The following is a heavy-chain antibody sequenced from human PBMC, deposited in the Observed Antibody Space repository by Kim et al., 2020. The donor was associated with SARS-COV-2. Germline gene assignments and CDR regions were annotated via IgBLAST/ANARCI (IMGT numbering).Heavy chain of an antibody. V-gene: IGHV1-8*01. J-gene: IGHJ6*02. CDR3: ARGRRYFDWLSPYYYYYTMDV. CDR2: MNPNSGNT. CDR1: GYTFTSYD. Sequence: ASVKVSCKASGYTFTSYDINWVRQATGQGLEWMGWMNPNSGNTGYAQKFQGRVTMTRNTSIDTAYMELSSLRSEDTAVYCCARGRRYFDWLSPYYYYYTMDVWGQGTTVTVSS. D-gene: IGHD3-9*01.